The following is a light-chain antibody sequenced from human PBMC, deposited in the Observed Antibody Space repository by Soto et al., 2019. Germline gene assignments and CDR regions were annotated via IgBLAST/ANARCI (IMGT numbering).Light chain of an antibody. Sequence: IQMTQSPSSLSASVGDRVTITCRASQTISNYLNWYQQKPGEAPKLLIYAASSLQGGVPTRFSDSGSGTDFTLTISSLQPDDIATYYCQQIYSNPRMFGLGTKVDIK. CDR1: QTISNY. CDR2: AAS. J-gene: IGKJ1*01. CDR3: QQIYSNPRM. V-gene: IGKV1-39*01.